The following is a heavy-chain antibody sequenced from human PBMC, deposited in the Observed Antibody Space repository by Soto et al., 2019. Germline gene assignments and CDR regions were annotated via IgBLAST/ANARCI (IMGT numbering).Heavy chain of an antibody. Sequence: QITLKESGPALVKPTQTLTLTCTFSGFSLTSTGEGVAWIRQPPGEALEWLALIYWDDDRTYNPSLEGRLTVARDTSKRKVVLTMTNMDPVDTATYFCAHWVTYYARGSYYDAWGQGILVIVSA. CDR2: IYWDDDR. CDR3: AHWVTYYARGSYYDA. J-gene: IGHJ4*02. V-gene: IGHV2-5*02. CDR1: GFSLTSTGEG. D-gene: IGHD3-10*02.